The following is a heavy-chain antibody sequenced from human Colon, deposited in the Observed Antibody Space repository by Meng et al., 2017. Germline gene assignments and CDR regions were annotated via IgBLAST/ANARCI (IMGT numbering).Heavy chain of an antibody. CDR1: GGSISSGDYY. Sequence: GPLQGQGPGLVQPSPTLSLTCPVPGGSISSGDYYWSWIRQPPGKGLEWIGYIYYSGSTYSNASLKSRVTISIDRSKNQFSLKLSSVTAADTAVYYCARDRKHYGERGWFDPWGQGTLVTVSS. CDR3: ARDRKHYGERGWFDP. CDR2: IYYSGST. J-gene: IGHJ5*02. V-gene: IGHV4-30-4*01. D-gene: IGHD4-17*01.